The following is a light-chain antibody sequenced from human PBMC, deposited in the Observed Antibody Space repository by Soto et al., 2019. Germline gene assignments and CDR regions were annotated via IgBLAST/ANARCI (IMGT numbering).Light chain of an antibody. CDR2: GAS. CDR3: QQYGTSFWT. Sequence: ESVLTQFPGTLSLSTGERATLSCRTSQSVSSSYLAWYQQKPGQAPRLLIYGASTRATGIPDRFSGSGSGTDFTLTISRLEPEDFAVYYCQQYGTSFWTFGQGTKVDIK. CDR1: QSVSSSY. V-gene: IGKV3-20*01. J-gene: IGKJ1*01.